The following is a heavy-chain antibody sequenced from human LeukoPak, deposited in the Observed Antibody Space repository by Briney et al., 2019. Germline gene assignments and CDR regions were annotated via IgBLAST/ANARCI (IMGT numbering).Heavy chain of an antibody. CDR2: IRGSAGTT. J-gene: IGHJ4*02. CDR1: GFIFSNYG. V-gene: IGHV3-23*01. CDR3: AKVGYYYDSSGYYGGGYFDY. Sequence: GGTLRLSCAASGFIFSNYGMSWVRQAPGKGLEWVSAIRGSAGTTYYADSVKGRFTIFRDNHKNMLYLQMNSLRAEDTAVYYCAKVGYYYDSSGYYGGGYFDYWGQGTLVTVSS. D-gene: IGHD3-22*01.